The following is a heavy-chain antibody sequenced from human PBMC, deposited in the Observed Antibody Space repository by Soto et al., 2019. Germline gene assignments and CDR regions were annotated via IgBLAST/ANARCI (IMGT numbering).Heavy chain of an antibody. V-gene: IGHV1-69*01. Sequence: QVQLVQSGAEVKKPGSSVKVSCKASGGTLNTYAISWVRQAPGQGLEWMGGIIPIVGTTDYAQKFLGRVTITADESTSTTFMEMSSLRFEDTAVYYCAVGESSDTGDACWGQGTLVTVSS. CDR3: AVGESSDTGDAC. D-gene: IGHD1-26*01. CDR2: IIPIVGTT. CDR1: GGTLNTYA. J-gene: IGHJ4*02.